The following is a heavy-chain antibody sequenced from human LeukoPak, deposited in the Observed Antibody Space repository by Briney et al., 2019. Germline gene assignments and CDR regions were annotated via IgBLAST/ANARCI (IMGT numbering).Heavy chain of an antibody. Sequence: SQTLSLTCTVSGGSISRGGYYWSWIRQHPGKGLEWIGYIYYSGSTYYNPSLKSRVTISVDTSKNQFSLKLSSVTAADTAVYYCARAPEVLLAGFDYWGQGTLLTVSS. CDR3: ARAPEVLLAGFDY. D-gene: IGHD2-15*01. J-gene: IGHJ4*02. V-gene: IGHV4-31*03. CDR2: IYYSGST. CDR1: GGSISRGGYY.